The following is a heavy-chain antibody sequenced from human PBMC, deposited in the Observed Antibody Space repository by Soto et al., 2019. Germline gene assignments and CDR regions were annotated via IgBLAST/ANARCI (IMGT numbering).Heavy chain of an antibody. V-gene: IGHV3-11*01. CDR1: GFTFSDYY. CDR3: ASIKEDIVVVPAAARTYNWFDP. Sequence: GGSLRLSCAASGFTFSDYYMSWIRQAPGKGLEWASYISSSGSTIYYADSVKGRFTISRDNAKNSLYLQMNSLRAEDTAVYYCASIKEDIVVVPAAARTYNWFDPWGQGTLVTVSS. CDR2: ISSSGSTI. D-gene: IGHD2-2*01. J-gene: IGHJ5*02.